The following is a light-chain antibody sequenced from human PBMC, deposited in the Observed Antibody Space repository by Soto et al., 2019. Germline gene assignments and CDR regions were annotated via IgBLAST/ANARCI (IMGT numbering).Light chain of an antibody. CDR3: QQYGSSPLT. CDR1: QGIGDT. Sequence: EVVMTQSPATLSASPVDGATLSCRASQGIGDTLAWYQHKPGQTPRLLIYGASSRATGIPDRFSGSGSGTDFTLTISRLEPEDVAVYYCQQYGSSPLTFGGGTKVDIK. J-gene: IGKJ4*01. V-gene: IGKV3-20*01. CDR2: GAS.